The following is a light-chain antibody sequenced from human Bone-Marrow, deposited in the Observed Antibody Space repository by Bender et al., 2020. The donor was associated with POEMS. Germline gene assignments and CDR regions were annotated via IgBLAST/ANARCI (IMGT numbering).Light chain of an antibody. Sequence: SYELTQPPSVSVSPGQTAIITCSGDKLGDKYASWYQQKPGQSPLLVIYEDRKRPSGIPERFSGSNSGNTATLTITGTQAMDEADYYCQAWDSTTGVFGGGTKLTVL. CDR1: KLGDKY. CDR2: EDR. V-gene: IGLV3-1*01. CDR3: QAWDSTTGV. J-gene: IGLJ3*02.